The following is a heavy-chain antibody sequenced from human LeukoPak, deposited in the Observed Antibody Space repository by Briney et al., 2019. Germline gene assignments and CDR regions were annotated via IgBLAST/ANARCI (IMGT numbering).Heavy chain of an antibody. Sequence: GESLKISCKGSGYSFTSYWIGWVRQMPGKGLEWMGIIYPGGSDSRYSPSFQGQVTISADKSISTAYLQWNSLKALDTAMYYCARLRDAYPDYWGQGTLITVSS. V-gene: IGHV5-51*01. CDR2: IYPGGSDS. J-gene: IGHJ4*02. CDR1: GYSFTSYW. CDR3: ARLRDAYPDY. D-gene: IGHD5-24*01.